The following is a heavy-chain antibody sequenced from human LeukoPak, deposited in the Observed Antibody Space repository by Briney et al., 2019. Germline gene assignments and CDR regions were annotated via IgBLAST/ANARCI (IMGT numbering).Heavy chain of an antibody. CDR1: GGTFSSYA. J-gene: IGHJ4*02. V-gene: IGHV1-69*05. CDR2: IIPIFGTA. CDR3: ARGNLCSGGSCYSYYFDY. D-gene: IGHD2-15*01. Sequence: SVKVSCKASGGTFSSYAISWVRQAPGQGLEWMGGIIPIFGTANYAQKFQGRVTITTDESTSIAYMELSSLRSEDTAVYYCARGNLCSGGSCYSYYFDYWGQGTLVTVSS.